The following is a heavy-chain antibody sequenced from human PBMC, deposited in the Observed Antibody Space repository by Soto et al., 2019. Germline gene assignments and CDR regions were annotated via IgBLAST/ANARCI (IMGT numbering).Heavy chain of an antibody. J-gene: IGHJ6*03. V-gene: IGHV3-23*01. CDR1: GFTFGSYA. Sequence: GGSLRLSCAASGFTFGSYALSWVRQAPGKGMEWVSAISGSGGTTYYAGSVQGRFTISRDNSKNTLYLQMNSLRADDTAVYYCARDDVLCDGGRCYAIPLDVWGKRTTVTVSS. CDR3: ARDDVLCDGGRCYAIPLDV. D-gene: IGHD2-15*01. CDR2: ISGSGGTT.